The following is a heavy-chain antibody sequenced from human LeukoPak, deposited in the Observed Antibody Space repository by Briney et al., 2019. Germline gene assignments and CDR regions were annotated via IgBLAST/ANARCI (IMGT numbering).Heavy chain of an antibody. CDR2: IYYSGST. Sequence: SETLSLTCTVSGGSISSYYWSWIRQPPGKGLEWIGYIYYSGSTNYNPSLKSRVTISVDTSKNQFSLKLSSVTAADTAVYYCAREPYDYARLYGMDVWGQGTTVTVSS. D-gene: IGHD3-16*01. CDR1: GGSISSYY. J-gene: IGHJ6*02. CDR3: AREPYDYARLYGMDV. V-gene: IGHV4-59*01.